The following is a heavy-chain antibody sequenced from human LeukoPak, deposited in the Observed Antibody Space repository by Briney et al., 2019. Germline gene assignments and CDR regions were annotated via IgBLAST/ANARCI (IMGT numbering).Heavy chain of an antibody. J-gene: IGHJ4*02. CDR3: ARDNYDYVWGSYRYYDY. D-gene: IGHD3-16*02. Sequence: GGSLRLSCAASGFTFSSYWMHWVRQAPGKGLVWVSRINSDGSSTSYADSVKGRFTISRDNAKNTLYLQMNSLRAEDTAVYYCARDNYDYVWGSYRYYDYWGQGTLATVSS. V-gene: IGHV3-74*01. CDR2: INSDGSST. CDR1: GFTFSSYW.